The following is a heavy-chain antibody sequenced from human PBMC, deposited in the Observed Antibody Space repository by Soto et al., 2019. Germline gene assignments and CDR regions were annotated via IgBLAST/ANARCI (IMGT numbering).Heavy chain of an antibody. CDR3: ARREIQGPIDY. Sequence: ASVKVSCKASGYTFTNYHMHWVRQAPGQGFEWMGIINPSGGSTTYAQKFQGRVTMTSDTSTSTVYMELSSLRSDDTAVYYCARREIQGPIDYWGQGTLVTVSS. J-gene: IGHJ4*02. CDR2: INPSGGST. V-gene: IGHV1-46*01. CDR1: GYTFTNYH. D-gene: IGHD1-26*01.